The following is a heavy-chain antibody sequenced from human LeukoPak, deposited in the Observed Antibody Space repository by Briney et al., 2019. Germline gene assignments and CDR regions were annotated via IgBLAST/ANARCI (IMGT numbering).Heavy chain of an antibody. Sequence: PSETLSLTCTVSGGSISSYYWSWIRQPPGKGLEWIGYIYYSGSTNYNPSLKSRVTISVDTSKNQFSLKLSSVTAADTAVYYCARSPQGDGYNLFGYWGQGTLVTVSS. D-gene: IGHD5-24*01. CDR3: ARSPQGDGYNLFGY. CDR2: IYYSGST. CDR1: GGSISSYY. V-gene: IGHV4-59*01. J-gene: IGHJ4*02.